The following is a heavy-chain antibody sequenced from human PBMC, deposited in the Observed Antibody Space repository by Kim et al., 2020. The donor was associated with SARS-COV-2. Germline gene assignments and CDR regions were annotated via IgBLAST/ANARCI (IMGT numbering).Heavy chain of an antibody. J-gene: IGHJ4*02. CDR3: ARFRKQDIVVVVAATRRYYFDY. D-gene: IGHD2-15*01. CDR1: GGSFSGYY. V-gene: IGHV4-34*01. CDR2: INHSGST. Sequence: SETLSLTCAVYGGSFSGYYWSWIRQPPGKGLEWIGEINHSGSTNYNPSLKSRVTISVDTSKNQFSLKLSSVTAADTAVYYCARFRKQDIVVVVAATRRYYFDYWGQGTLVTVSS.